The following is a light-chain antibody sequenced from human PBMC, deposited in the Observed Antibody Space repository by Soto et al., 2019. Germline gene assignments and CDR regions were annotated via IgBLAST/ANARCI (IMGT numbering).Light chain of an antibody. J-gene: IGLJ3*02. CDR1: SSDVGAYNY. CDR2: DVN. CDR3: SSYSDNTLLGV. Sequence: QSALTQPASVSGSPGQSITISCTGTSSDVGAYNYVSWYQQFPGKAPKLIIYDVNNRPSGVSNRFSGSKSGNTASLTISGLQAEDEGDYHCSSYSDNTLLGVFGGGTKLTV. V-gene: IGLV2-14*01.